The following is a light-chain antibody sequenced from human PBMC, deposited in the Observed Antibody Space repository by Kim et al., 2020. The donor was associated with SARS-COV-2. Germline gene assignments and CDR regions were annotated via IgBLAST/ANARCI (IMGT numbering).Light chain of an antibody. Sequence: PGQGAPLPCRASQSVSGTYLAWYQQKPGQAPRLHIYGASSRATGTPDRISGSGSGTDFTLTISRLEAEDCAVYYGQQYGSSARWTFGQGTKVDIK. J-gene: IGKJ1*01. CDR3: QQYGSSARWT. V-gene: IGKV3-20*01. CDR1: QSVSGTY. CDR2: GAS.